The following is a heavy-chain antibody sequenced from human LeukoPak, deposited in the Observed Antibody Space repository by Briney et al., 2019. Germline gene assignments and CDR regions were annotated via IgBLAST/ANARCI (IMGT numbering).Heavy chain of an antibody. J-gene: IGHJ3*02. D-gene: IGHD4-23*01. CDR1: GFTFSDYY. Sequence: GSLRLSCAASGFTFSDYYMSWIRQAPGKGLEWVSYISSSGSTIYYADSVKGRFTISRDNAKNSLYLQMNSLRAEDTAVYYCARAPDYGGNPDAFDIWGQGTMVTVSS. CDR3: ARAPDYGGNPDAFDI. V-gene: IGHV3-11*04. CDR2: ISSSGSTI.